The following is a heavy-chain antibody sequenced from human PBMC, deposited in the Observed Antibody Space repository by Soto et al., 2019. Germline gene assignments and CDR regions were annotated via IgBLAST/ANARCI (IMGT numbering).Heavy chain of an antibody. CDR1: GFIFSDYA. CDR3: ARAGIGGSYDS. D-gene: IGHD1-26*01. V-gene: IGHV3-64*01. Sequence: EVQLVESGGGLVQPGGSMRLSCAASGFIFSDYAMHWVRHAPGKGLEYVSAINRNGGSTFYANSVKGRFTISRDNSKNTLYLQMGSLRAEDMAMYYCARAGIGGSYDSWGQGTLVTVSS. CDR2: INRNGGST. J-gene: IGHJ5*01.